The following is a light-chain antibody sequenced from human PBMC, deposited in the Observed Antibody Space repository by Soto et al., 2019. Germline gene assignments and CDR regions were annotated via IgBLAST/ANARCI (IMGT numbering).Light chain of an antibody. CDR3: SSHTSTSSHVV. CDR1: SSDVGGYNY. CDR2: DVS. J-gene: IGLJ2*01. V-gene: IGLV2-14*01. Sequence: QSALTQPASVSGSPGQSITIFCTGTSSDVGGYNYVSWYQQHPGKAPKFMIYDVSNRPSGVSNRFSGSKSGNTASLTISGLQAEDEAEYYCSSHTSTSSHVVFGGGTKLTVL.